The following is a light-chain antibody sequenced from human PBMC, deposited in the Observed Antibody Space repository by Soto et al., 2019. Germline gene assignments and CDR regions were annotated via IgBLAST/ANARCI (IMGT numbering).Light chain of an antibody. V-gene: IGLV7-46*01. CDR1: TGAVTSGHY. Sequence: VVTQEPSLTVSPGGTVTLTCGSSTGAVTSGHYPYWFQQKPGQAPRTLIYDTSNKHSWTPARFSGSLLGGKAALTLSGAQPEDEAEYYCLLSYSGARPYVFGTGTKVTVL. CDR2: DTS. CDR3: LLSYSGARPYV. J-gene: IGLJ1*01.